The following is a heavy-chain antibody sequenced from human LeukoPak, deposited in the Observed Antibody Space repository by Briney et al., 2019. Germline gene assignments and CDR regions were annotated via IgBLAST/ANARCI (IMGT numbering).Heavy chain of an antibody. CDR3: ARSSSWYWLDY. J-gene: IGHJ4*02. V-gene: IGHV1-46*01. D-gene: IGHD6-13*01. CDR2: INPSGGST. Sequence: ASVNVSFKASGYTFTSYYMHWVRQAPGQGLEWMGIINPSGGSTSYAQKFQGRVTMTRDTSTSTVYMELSSLRSEDTAVYYCARSSSWYWLDYWGQGTLVTVSS. CDR1: GYTFTSYY.